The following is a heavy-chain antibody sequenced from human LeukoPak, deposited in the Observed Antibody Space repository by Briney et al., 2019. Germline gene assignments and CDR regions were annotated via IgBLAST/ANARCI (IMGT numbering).Heavy chain of an antibody. D-gene: IGHD3-10*01. CDR1: GGTFSSYA. CDR3: AGGLRGWGLLFYYYSYMDV. Sequence: SVKVSCKASGGTFSSYAISWVRHAPGQGLEWMGGIIPIFGTANYAQKFKGRVTITSDESTSTAYMELSSLRSEDTAVYYCAGGLRGWGLLFYYYSYMDVWGKGTTVTVSS. V-gene: IGHV1-69*13. J-gene: IGHJ6*03. CDR2: IIPIFGTA.